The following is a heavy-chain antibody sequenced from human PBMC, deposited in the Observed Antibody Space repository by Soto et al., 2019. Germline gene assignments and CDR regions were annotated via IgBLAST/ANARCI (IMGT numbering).Heavy chain of an antibody. D-gene: IGHD1-20*01. CDR2: VSTYSEHT. CDR3: ARDLNWNNVLGFDS. CDR1: GYIFNSVG. Sequence: QLVQSGDEVKKPGASVKVSCRASGYIFNSVGISWLRQVPGQGLEWMGWVSTYSEHTKSVQKFQDRVTVTADTSTSTVHRELRSLRSADTAVYYCARDLNWNNVLGFDSWGQGTLVTVSS. J-gene: IGHJ4*02. V-gene: IGHV1-18*04.